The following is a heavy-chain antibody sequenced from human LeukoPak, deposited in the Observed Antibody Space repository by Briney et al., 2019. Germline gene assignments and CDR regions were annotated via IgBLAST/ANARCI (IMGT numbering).Heavy chain of an antibody. CDR3: ARVLATESYHSDY. D-gene: IGHD2-21*02. Sequence: PGGSLRLSCAASGFTVSDNYMTWVRQAPGKGLEWVSIIYDDSRTYYADSVKGQFAISRDNSKNTLYLQMNSLRAEDTALYYCARVLATESYHSDYWGQGTLVTVSS. CDR2: IYDDSRT. CDR1: GFTVSDNY. V-gene: IGHV3-66*02. J-gene: IGHJ4*02.